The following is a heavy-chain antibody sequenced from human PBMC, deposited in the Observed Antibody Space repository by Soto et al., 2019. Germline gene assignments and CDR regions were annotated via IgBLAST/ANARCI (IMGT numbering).Heavy chain of an antibody. CDR2: IYYSGRT. Sequence: SETLSLTRPVSDVPISSSIYYRGRIHKPPGKGLEWIATIYYSGRTFYNPSLESRVTIYVDTSRDQFSLKLTSVTAADTAVYYCARLPRTTTSGSGTDFWGQGTLVTVSS. CDR3: ARLPRTTTSGSGTDF. V-gene: IGHV4-39*01. J-gene: IGHJ4*02. D-gene: IGHD3-10*01. CDR1: DVPISSSIYY.